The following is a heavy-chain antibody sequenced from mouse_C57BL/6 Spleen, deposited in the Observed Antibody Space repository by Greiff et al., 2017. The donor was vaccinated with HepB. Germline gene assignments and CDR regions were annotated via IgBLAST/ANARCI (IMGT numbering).Heavy chain of an antibody. Sequence: EVHLVESGGGLVKPGGSLKLSCAASGFTFSSYAMSWVRQTPEKRLEWVATISDGGSYTYYPDNVKGRFTISRDNAKNNLYLQMSHLKSEDTAMYYCERIYYGNYWYFDVWGTGTTVTVSS. CDR1: GFTFSSYA. CDR2: ISDGGSYT. CDR3: ERIYYGNYWYFDV. D-gene: IGHD2-1*01. V-gene: IGHV5-4*01. J-gene: IGHJ1*03.